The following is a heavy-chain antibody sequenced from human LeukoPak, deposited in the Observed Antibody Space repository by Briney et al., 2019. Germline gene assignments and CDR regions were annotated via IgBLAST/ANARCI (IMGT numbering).Heavy chain of an antibody. CDR3: ARQGGYYDSSGYHIDAFDI. V-gene: IGHV5-51*01. J-gene: IGHJ3*02. Sequence: GESLKISCKGSGHSFVDYWIGWVRQMPGKGLEWMGIIYPGDSDTRYSPSFQGQVTISADKSISTAYLQWSSLKASDTAMYYCARQGGYYDSSGYHIDAFDIWGQGTMVTVSS. CDR1: GHSFVDYW. D-gene: IGHD3-22*01. CDR2: IYPGDSDT.